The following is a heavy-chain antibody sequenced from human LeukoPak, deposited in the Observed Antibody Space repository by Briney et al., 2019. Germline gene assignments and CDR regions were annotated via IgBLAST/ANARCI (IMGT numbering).Heavy chain of an antibody. V-gene: IGHV3-30*18. J-gene: IGHJ4*02. CDR2: ISYDGSNK. CDR3: AKESHSSSSNFDY. D-gene: IGHD6-13*01. Sequence: GGSLRLSCAASGFTFSSYGMHWVRQAPGKGLEWVAVISYDGSNKYYADSAKGRFTISRDNSKNTLYLQMNSLRAEDTAVYYCAKESHSSSSNFDYWGQGTLVTVSS. CDR1: GFTFSSYG.